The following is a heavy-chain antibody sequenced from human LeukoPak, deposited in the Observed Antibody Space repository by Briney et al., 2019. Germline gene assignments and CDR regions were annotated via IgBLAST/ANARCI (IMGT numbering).Heavy chain of an antibody. CDR2: ISSSSSYI. CDR1: GFTFSSYS. CDR3: ARDGYMGLLYEGGVGY. Sequence: PGGSLRLSCAASGFTFSSYSMNWVRQAPGKGLEWVSSISSSSSYIYYADSVKGRFTISRDNAKNSLYLQMNSLRAEDTAVYYCARDGYMGLLYEGGVGYWGQGTLVTVSS. V-gene: IGHV3-21*01. D-gene: IGHD6-13*01. J-gene: IGHJ4*02.